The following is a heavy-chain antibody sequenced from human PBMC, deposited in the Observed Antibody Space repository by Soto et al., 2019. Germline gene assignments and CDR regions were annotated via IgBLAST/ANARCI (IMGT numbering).Heavy chain of an antibody. CDR2: IIPIFGTA. CDR3: ARDLDCSSTSCYYWFDP. D-gene: IGHD2-2*01. CDR1: GGTFSSYA. Sequence: QVQLVQSGAEVKKPGSSVKVSCKASGGTFSSYAISWVRQAPGQGLEWMGRIIPIFGTANYAQKFQGRVTITADESTSTAYMELSSLRSEDTAVYYCARDLDCSSTSCYYWFDPWGQGTLVTVSS. V-gene: IGHV1-69*18. J-gene: IGHJ5*02.